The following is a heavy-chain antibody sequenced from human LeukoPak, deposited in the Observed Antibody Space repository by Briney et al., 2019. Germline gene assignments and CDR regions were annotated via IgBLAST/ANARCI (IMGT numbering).Heavy chain of an antibody. Sequence: SETLSLTCAVYGGSFSGYYWSWIRQPPGKGLEWIGEINHSGSTNYNPSLKSRVTISVDTSKNQFSLKLSSVTAADTAVYYCARRGHYYGSGSYHYWGQGTLVTVSS. D-gene: IGHD3-10*01. V-gene: IGHV4-34*01. J-gene: IGHJ4*02. CDR3: ARRGHYYGSGSYHY. CDR2: INHSGST. CDR1: GGSFSGYY.